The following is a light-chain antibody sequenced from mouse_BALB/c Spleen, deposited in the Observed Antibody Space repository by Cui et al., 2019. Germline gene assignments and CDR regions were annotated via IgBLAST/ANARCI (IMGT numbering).Light chain of an antibody. CDR3: LQYDEFPFT. Sequence: DIKMTQSPSSMYASLGERVTITCKASQDINSYLSLFQQKPGKSPKTLIYRANRLVDGVPSRFSGSGSGQDYSLTISSLEYEDMGIYYCLQYDEFPFTFGSGTKLEIK. CDR1: QDINSY. CDR2: RAN. J-gene: IGKJ4*01. V-gene: IGKV14-111*01.